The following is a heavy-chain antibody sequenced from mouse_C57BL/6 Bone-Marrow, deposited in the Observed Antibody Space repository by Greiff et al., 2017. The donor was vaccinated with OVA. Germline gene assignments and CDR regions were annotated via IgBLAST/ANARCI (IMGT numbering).Heavy chain of an antibody. CDR1: GYTFTSYG. J-gene: IGHJ1*03. CDR2: IYPRSGNT. CDR3: ARTPLITTVPYWYFDV. Sequence: VKLMESGAELARPGASVKLSCKASGYTFTSYGISWVKQRTGQGLEWIGEIYPRSGNTYYNEKFKGKATLTADKSSSTAYMELRSLTSEDSAVYFCARTPLITTVPYWYFDVWGTGTTVTVSS. D-gene: IGHD1-1*01. V-gene: IGHV1-81*01.